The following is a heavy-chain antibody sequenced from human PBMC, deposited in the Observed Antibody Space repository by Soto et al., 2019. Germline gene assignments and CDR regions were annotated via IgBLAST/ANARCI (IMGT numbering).Heavy chain of an antibody. CDR2: IYHSGST. D-gene: IGHD6-13*01. Sequence: QVQLQESGPGLVKPSGTLSLTCAVSGGSISSSNWWSWVRQPPGKGLEWIGEIYHSGSTNYNPSLKSRVTTSLGXXKNQFSLKLSSVTAADTAVYYCARLSSWSTDHLDYWGQGTLVTVSS. V-gene: IGHV4-4*02. CDR1: GGSISSSNW. CDR3: ARLSSWSTDHLDY. J-gene: IGHJ4*02.